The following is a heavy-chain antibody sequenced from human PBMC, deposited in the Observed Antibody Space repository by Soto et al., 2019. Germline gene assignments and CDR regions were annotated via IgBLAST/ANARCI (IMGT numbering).Heavy chain of an antibody. CDR2: IYYSGST. Sequence: QVQLQESGPGLVKPSQTLSLTCTVSGGSISSGGYYWSWIRQHPGKGLEWIGYIYYSGSTYYNPSLKRRVTRSVDSSKNQFSLKVSSVTAADTGVYYGARDISPHKSGSKGNWFDRWGQGTLVTVSS. J-gene: IGHJ5*02. CDR3: ARDISPHKSGSKGNWFDR. D-gene: IGHD3-10*01. CDR1: GGSISSGGYY. V-gene: IGHV4-31*03.